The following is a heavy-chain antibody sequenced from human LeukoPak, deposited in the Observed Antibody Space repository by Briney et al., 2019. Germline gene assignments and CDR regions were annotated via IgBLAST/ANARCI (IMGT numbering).Heavy chain of an antibody. CDR1: GGSITSYY. J-gene: IGHJ3*02. D-gene: IGHD2-2*01. CDR3: ARTRCSSTNCYSRGAFDI. CDR2: IYYSGST. V-gene: IGHV4-59*01. Sequence: SETLSLTCSVSGGSITSYYWSWIRQPQGQGLEWIGYIYYSGSTNYNPSLRSRVTISVDTSMNQFSLNLTSVTAADTAVYYCARTRCSSTNCYSRGAFDIWGQGTMVTVSS.